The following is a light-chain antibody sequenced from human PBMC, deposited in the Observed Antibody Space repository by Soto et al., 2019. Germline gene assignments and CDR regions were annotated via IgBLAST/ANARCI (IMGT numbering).Light chain of an antibody. V-gene: IGKV1-6*01. CDR2: ATS. CDR1: QGIRSD. J-gene: IGKJ1*01. CDR3: LQDYTYPWT. Sequence: IQMTQSPSSLSAFVGDRVTITCRASQGIRSDLGWFQQKPGKAPKLLISATSILQSGVPSRFSGSGSGTDFTLTISGLQPEDFASYYCLQDYTYPWTFGQGTRWISN.